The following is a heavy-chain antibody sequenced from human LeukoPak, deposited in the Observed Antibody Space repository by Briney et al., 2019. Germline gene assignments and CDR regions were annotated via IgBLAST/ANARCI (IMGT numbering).Heavy chain of an antibody. V-gene: IGHV4-59*01. D-gene: IGHD6-19*01. J-gene: IGHJ4*02. CDR2: IYYSGST. Sequence: LETLSLTCTVSGGSISSYYWSWIRQPPGKGLEWIGYIYYSGSTNYNPSLKSRVTISVDTSKNQFSLKLGSVTAADTAVYYCASTSSGPVGYWGQGTLVTVSS. CDR1: GGSISSYY. CDR3: ASTSSGPVGY.